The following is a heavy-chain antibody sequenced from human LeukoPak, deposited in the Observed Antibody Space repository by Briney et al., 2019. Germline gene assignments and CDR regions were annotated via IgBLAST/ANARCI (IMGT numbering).Heavy chain of an antibody. CDR2: IYSGGST. D-gene: IGHD5-18*01. Sequence: PGGSLRLSCAASGFTVSSNYMSRVRQAPGKGLEWVSVIYSGGSTYYADSVKGRFTISRDNSKNTLYLQMNSLRAEDTAVYYCARDDTAMGSIDYWGQGTLVTVSS. CDR1: GFTVSSNY. J-gene: IGHJ4*02. V-gene: IGHV3-66*01. CDR3: ARDDTAMGSIDY.